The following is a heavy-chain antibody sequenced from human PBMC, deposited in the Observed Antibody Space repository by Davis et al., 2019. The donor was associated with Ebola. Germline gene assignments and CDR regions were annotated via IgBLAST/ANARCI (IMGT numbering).Heavy chain of an antibody. D-gene: IGHD6-25*01. CDR1: GFTFNLYN. Sequence: GESLKISCAASGFTFNLYNMNWVRQAPGKGLEWVASISGDDTYINYADSVKGRFTISRDNAKNTLFLQLNSLRVEDTAIYYCARREAASIDYWGQGTLVTVSS. V-gene: IGHV3-21*01. CDR2: ISGDDTYI. J-gene: IGHJ4*02. CDR3: ARREAASIDY.